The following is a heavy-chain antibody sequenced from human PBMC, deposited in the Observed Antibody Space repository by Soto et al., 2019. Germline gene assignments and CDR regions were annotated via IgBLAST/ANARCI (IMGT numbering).Heavy chain of an antibody. J-gene: IGHJ4*02. Sequence: GGSLRLSCAASGFTFSSHAMGWLRQAPGTGPEWVAFVDGSGGDTSYADSVKGRFTISRDNSDNSLYLHMNSLRAEDTGRYFCAKESGAAAYAAKSAFDLWGQGTLVTVAS. CDR3: AKESGAAAYAAKSAFDL. CDR1: GFTFSSHA. CDR2: VDGSGGDT. V-gene: IGHV3-23*01. D-gene: IGHD2-15*01.